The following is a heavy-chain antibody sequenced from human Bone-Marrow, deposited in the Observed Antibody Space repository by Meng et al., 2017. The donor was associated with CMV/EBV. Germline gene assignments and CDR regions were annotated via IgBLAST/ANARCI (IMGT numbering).Heavy chain of an antibody. CDR1: GGTFSSYA. V-gene: IGHV1-69*05. CDR2: IIPIFGTA. Sequence: SVKVSCKASGGTFSSYAISWVRQAPGQGLEWMGGIIPIFGTANYAQKFQGRVTITTDESTSTAYMELSSLRSEDTAVYYCASLVPLYSSGWYFGAFDIWGQGTRVTGSS. J-gene: IGHJ3*02. CDR3: ASLVPLYSSGWYFGAFDI. D-gene: IGHD6-19*01.